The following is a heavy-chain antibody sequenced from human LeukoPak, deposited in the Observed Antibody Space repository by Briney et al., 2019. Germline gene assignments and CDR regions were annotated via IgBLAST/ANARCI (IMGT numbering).Heavy chain of an antibody. CDR3: AKDWSCDY. CDR1: GFTFSSYA. D-gene: IGHD1-26*01. CDR2: ISDSGSKT. V-gene: IGHV3-23*01. Sequence: GGSLRLSCAASGFTFSSYAMTWVRQAPGKGLEWVSAISDSGSKTHYADSVKGRFTISRDNSKYTVYLQMNSLRAEDTALYYCAKDWSCDYWGQGTLVTVSP. J-gene: IGHJ4*02.